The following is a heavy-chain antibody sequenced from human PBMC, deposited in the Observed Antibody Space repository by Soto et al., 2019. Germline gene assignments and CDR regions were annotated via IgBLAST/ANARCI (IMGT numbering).Heavy chain of an antibody. J-gene: IGHJ6*02. CDR1: GYTFTSYD. D-gene: IGHD4-4*01. CDR3: ARVYSNSRGYYYYGMDV. CDR2: MNPNSGNT. V-gene: IGHV1-8*01. Sequence: ASVKVSCTASGYTFTSYDINWVRQATGHGLEWMGWMNPNSGNTGYAQKFQGRVTMTRNTSISTAYMELSSLRSEDTAVYYCARVYSNSRGYYYYGMDVWGQGTTVTVSS.